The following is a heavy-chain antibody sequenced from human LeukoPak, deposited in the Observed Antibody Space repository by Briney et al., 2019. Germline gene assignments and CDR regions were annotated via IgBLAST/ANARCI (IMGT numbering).Heavy chain of an antibody. J-gene: IGHJ3*02. CDR1: GGTFSSYA. Sequence: SVKVSCRASGGTFSSYAISWVRQAPGQGLEWMGGIIPIFGTANYAQKFQGRVTITADESTSTAYMELSSLRSEDTAVYYCARVTPFDIVVVPAASGPFDIWGQGTMVTVSS. CDR3: ARVTPFDIVVVPAASGPFDI. D-gene: IGHD2-2*01. CDR2: IIPIFGTA. V-gene: IGHV1-69*01.